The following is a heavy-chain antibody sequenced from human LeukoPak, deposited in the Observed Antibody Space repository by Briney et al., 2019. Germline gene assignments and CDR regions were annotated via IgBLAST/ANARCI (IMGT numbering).Heavy chain of an antibody. D-gene: IGHD1-1*01. Sequence: PGGSLRLSCAASGFTFSSYVMSWVRQAPGKGLEWVSAISGSGATTYYADSVKGRFTISRDNSKYTLYLHMNSLRAEDTAVYYCAKRVSGTTFYWGQGTLVTVSS. V-gene: IGHV3-23*01. CDR2: ISGSGATT. CDR1: GFTFSSYV. J-gene: IGHJ4*02. CDR3: AKRVSGTTFY.